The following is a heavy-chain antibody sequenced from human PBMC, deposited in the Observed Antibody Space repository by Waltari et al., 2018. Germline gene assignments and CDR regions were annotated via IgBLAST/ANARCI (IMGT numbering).Heavy chain of an antibody. V-gene: IGHV3-7*01. CDR3: ARGPLPPRGAFDI. J-gene: IGHJ3*02. CDR1: GFTFSSYW. CDR2: IKQDGSEK. Sequence: EVQLVESGGGLVQPGGSLRLSCAASGFTFSSYWMSWVRQAPGKGLEWVANIKQDGSEKYYVDSVKGRFTISRDNAKNSLYLQMNSLRAEDTAVYYCARGPLPPRGAFDIWGQGTMVTVSS.